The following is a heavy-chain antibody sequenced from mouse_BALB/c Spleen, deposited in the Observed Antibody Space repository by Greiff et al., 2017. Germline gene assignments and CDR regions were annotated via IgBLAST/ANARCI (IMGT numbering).Heavy chain of an antibody. V-gene: IGHV2-9*02. Sequence: QVHVKQSGPGLVAPSQSLSITCTVSGFSLTSYGVHWVRQPPGKGLEWLGVIWAGGSTNYNSALMSRLSISKDNSKSQVFLKMNSLQTEDTAMYYCARDDCGSSYPYAMDYWGQGTSVTVSS. CDR2: IWAGGST. CDR3: ARDDCGSSYPYAMDY. D-gene: IGHD1-1*01. J-gene: IGHJ4*01. CDR1: GFSLTSYG.